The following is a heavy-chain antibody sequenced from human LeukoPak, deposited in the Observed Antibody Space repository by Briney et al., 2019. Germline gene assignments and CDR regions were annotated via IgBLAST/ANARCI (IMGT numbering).Heavy chain of an antibody. CDR3: ERDQGSLTRSWYTGY. D-gene: IGHD6-13*01. CDR2: INAYSGDT. Sequence: ASVKVSCKASGYTFTGYNIHWVRQAPGQGLEWMGRINAYSGDTNFAQKYQGRVTMTRDTSITTAYMDLSSLTPDDTAVYFCERDQGSLTRSWYTGYWGQGTQVTVSP. J-gene: IGHJ4*02. CDR1: GYTFTGYN. V-gene: IGHV1-2*06.